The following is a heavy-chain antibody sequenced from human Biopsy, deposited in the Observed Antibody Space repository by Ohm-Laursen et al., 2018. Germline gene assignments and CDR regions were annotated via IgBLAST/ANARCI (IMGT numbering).Heavy chain of an antibody. CDR3: AGDINAWNVNY. D-gene: IGHD1-1*01. CDR2: IIGIFRTA. Sequence: GASVKVSCKASGGTFSSSAITWVRQAPGQGLEWMGGIIGIFRTAHYAQKFQGRVRMTEDTSTDTAYMEVTTLRSEDTAVYYCAGDINAWNVNYWGQGTPVIVSS. V-gene: IGHV1-69*06. CDR1: GGTFSSSA. J-gene: IGHJ4*02.